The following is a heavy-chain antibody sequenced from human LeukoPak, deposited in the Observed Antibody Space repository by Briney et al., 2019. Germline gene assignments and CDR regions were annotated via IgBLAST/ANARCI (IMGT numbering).Heavy chain of an antibody. V-gene: IGHV1-2*02. J-gene: IGHJ5*02. CDR1: GYTFTGYY. D-gene: IGHD3-22*01. CDR3: ARDSPYYDSSGLNWFDP. CDR2: INPNSGGT. Sequence: ASVKVSCKASGYTFTGYYMHWVRQAPGQGLEWMGWINPNSGGTNYAQKFQGRVTMTRDTSISTAYMELSRLRSDDTAVYYCARDSPYYDSSGLNWFDPWGQGTLVTVSS.